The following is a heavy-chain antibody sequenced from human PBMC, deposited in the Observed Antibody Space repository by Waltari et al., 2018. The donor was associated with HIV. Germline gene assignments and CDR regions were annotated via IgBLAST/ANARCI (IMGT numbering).Heavy chain of an antibody. V-gene: IGHV1-46*01. Sequence: QVQLVQSGAEVKKPGASVKVSCKASGYTFTSYYMPWVRQAPGQGLEWMGIINPSGGSTSYAQKFQGRVTMTRDTSTSTVYMELSSLRSEDTAVYYCARDRNIRRIIAVAGYWGQGTLVTVSS. CDR2: INPSGGST. J-gene: IGHJ4*02. CDR1: GYTFTSYY. CDR3: ARDRNIRRIIAVAGY. D-gene: IGHD6-19*01.